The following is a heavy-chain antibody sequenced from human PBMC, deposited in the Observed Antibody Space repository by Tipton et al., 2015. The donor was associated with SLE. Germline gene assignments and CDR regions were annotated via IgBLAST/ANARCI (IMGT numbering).Heavy chain of an antibody. CDR2: ISSSSSYT. CDR3: ARVAREGSRPFIDY. D-gene: IGHD2-15*01. Sequence: GSLRLSCAASGFTFSDYYMSWIRQAPGKGLEWVSYISSSSSYTNYADSVKGRFTISRDNAKNSLYLQMNSLRAEDTAVYYCARVAREGSRPFIDYWGQGTLVTVSS. J-gene: IGHJ4*02. CDR1: GFTFSDYY. V-gene: IGHV3-11*05.